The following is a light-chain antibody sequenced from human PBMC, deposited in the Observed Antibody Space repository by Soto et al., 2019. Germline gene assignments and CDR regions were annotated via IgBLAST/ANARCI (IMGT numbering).Light chain of an antibody. Sequence: QSALTQPASGSGSPGQSITISCTGTSSDVGSYNYVSWYQQHPGKAPKVMIYDVSNRPSGVSYRFSGSKSGNTASLTISGLQAEDEADYYCSSYTTSSTYVFGTGTKVTVL. CDR3: SSYTTSSTYV. CDR1: SSDVGSYNY. J-gene: IGLJ1*01. V-gene: IGLV2-14*01. CDR2: DVS.